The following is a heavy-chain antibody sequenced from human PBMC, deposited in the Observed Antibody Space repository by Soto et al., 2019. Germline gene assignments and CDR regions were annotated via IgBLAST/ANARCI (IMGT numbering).Heavy chain of an antibody. CDR3: ARDLRSGYDTHFDY. J-gene: IGHJ4*02. V-gene: IGHV4-59*01. D-gene: IGHD5-12*01. CDR1: GGSISSYY. CDR2: IYYSGGT. Sequence: PSETLSLTCTVSGGSISSYYWSWIRQPPGKGLEWIGYIYYSGGTNYNPSLKSRVTMTRDTSISTAYMDLSRLRSDDTAVYYCARDLRSGYDTHFDYWGQGTLVTVSS.